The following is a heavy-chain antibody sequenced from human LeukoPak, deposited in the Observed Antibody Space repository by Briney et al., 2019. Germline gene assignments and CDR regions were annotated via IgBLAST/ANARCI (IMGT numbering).Heavy chain of an antibody. V-gene: IGHV5-51*01. Sequence: GESLKISCKSSGYRFTSYWIGWVRQMPGKGLEWMGVIYPGDSDTRYSPSFQGQVTISADKSISTAYLQWSSLKASDTAMYYCARQPPRITMVRGVESRYWGQGTLVTVSS. CDR3: ARQPPRITMVRGVESRY. CDR2: IYPGDSDT. CDR1: GYRFTSYW. D-gene: IGHD3-10*01. J-gene: IGHJ4*02.